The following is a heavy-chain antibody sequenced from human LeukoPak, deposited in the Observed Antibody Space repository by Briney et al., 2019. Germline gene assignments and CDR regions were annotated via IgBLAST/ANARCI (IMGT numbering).Heavy chain of an antibody. D-gene: IGHD3-10*01. V-gene: IGHV3-15*01. CDR3: TTGRGAFDI. Sequence: GGSLRASCAASGFSFSIAWMNWVRQAPGKGLEWAGRIKSRTDGGTPDYAAPVKGRFTISRDDSKTTLDLQMNSLRTEDTAVYYCTTGRGAFDIWGQGTMVTVSS. J-gene: IGHJ3*02. CDR1: GFSFSIAW. CDR2: IKSRTDGGTP.